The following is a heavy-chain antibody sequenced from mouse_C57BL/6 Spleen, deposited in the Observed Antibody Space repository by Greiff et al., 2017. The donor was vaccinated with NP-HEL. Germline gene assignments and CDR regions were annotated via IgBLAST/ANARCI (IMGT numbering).Heavy chain of an antibody. CDR2: IYPGDGDT. V-gene: IGHV1-82*01. CDR1: GYAFSSSW. CDR3: ASSGGVRYFDV. J-gene: IGHJ1*03. Sequence: VQLQQSGPELVKPGASVKISCKASGYAFSSSWMNWVKQRPGKGLEWIGRIYPGDGDTNYNGKFKGKATLTADKSSSTAYMQLSSLTSEESAVYFCASSGGVRYFDVWGTGTTVTVSS. D-gene: IGHD2-2*01.